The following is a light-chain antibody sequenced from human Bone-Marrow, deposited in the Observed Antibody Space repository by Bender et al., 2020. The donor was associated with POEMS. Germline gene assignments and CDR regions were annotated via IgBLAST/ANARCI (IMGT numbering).Light chain of an antibody. CDR1: SSDVGAYNL. V-gene: IGLV2-14*02. Sequence: QSALTQPASVSGSPGQSITISCTGASSDVGAYNLVSWYQQHPGKAPKLLIYDVTRRPSGVSSRFSGSKSGNTASLTISGLRAEDEADYYCSSSTTTNTHVIFGGGTKLTVL. J-gene: IGLJ2*01. CDR3: SSSTTTNTHVI. CDR2: DVT.